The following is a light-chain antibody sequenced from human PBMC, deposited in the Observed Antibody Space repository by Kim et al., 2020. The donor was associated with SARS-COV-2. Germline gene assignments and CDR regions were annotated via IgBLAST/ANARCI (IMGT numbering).Light chain of an antibody. CDR1: SSDVGGYNS. Sequence: GQSIAISCTGTSSDVGGYNSVSWYQQHPGKAPKLLIYDVSNRPSGVSDRFSGSNSGNTASLTISALRAEDEADYYCSSYTSSSTLVFGGGTQLTVL. CDR3: SSYTSSSTLV. V-gene: IGLV2-14*03. CDR2: DVS. J-gene: IGLJ2*01.